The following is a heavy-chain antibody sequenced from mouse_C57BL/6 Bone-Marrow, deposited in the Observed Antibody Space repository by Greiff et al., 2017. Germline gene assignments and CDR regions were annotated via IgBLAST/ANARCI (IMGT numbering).Heavy chain of an antibody. Sequence: QVQLQQSGAELAKPGASVKLSCKASGYTFTSYWMHWVKQRPGQGLEWIGYIIPSSGYTNYNQKFKDKTTLTADKSSSTAYMQLSSLTYEDAAFYYCASGYYGSDCYFDVWGTGTTVTVSS. V-gene: IGHV1-7*01. CDR2: IIPSSGYT. D-gene: IGHD1-1*01. CDR1: GYTFTSYW. CDR3: ASGYYGSDCYFDV. J-gene: IGHJ1*03.